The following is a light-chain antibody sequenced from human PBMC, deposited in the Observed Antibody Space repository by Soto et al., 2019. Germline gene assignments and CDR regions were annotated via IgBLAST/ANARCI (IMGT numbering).Light chain of an antibody. J-gene: IGKJ2*01. CDR3: LQDYNRPYT. Sequence: AIQMTQSPSSLSASVGDRVTITCRASQDIRNDLGWYQQRPGKPPKVLIYAASNLKSGVPPRFSGSGSGTDFTLTIRSLPPEDFATYYCLQDYNRPYTFGQGTKLEF. CDR1: QDIRND. CDR2: AAS. V-gene: IGKV1-6*01.